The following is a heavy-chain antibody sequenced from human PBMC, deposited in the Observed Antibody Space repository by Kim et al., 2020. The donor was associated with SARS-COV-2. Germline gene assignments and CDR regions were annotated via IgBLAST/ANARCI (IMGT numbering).Heavy chain of an antibody. D-gene: IGHD3-10*01. Sequence: GGSLRLSCAASGFTFSSYAMSWIRQAPGKGLEWVSAISGSGGSTYYADSVKGRFTISRDNSKNTLYLQMNSLRAEDTAVYYCAKDYYGSGSYSDAFDIWGQGTMVTVSS. CDR3: AKDYYGSGSYSDAFDI. J-gene: IGHJ3*02. CDR2: ISGSGGST. V-gene: IGHV3-23*01. CDR1: GFTFSSYA.